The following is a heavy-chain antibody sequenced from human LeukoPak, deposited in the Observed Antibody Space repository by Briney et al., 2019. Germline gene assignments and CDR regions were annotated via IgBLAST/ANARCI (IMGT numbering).Heavy chain of an antibody. Sequence: PGGSLRLSCAASGLTFSSHWMHWVRQAPGKGLVWVSRINSDGSSTSYADSVKGRLTISRDNAKNTLYLQMNSLRAEDTAVYYCAARGYCSGTSCLLEYWGQGTLVTVSS. CDR3: AARGYCSGTSCLLEY. J-gene: IGHJ4*02. D-gene: IGHD2-2*01. V-gene: IGHV3-74*01. CDR2: INSDGSST. CDR1: GLTFSSHW.